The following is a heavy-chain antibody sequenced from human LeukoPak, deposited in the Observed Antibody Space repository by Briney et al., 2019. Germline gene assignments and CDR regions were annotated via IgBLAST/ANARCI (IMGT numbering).Heavy chain of an antibody. CDR1: GYTFTSYG. D-gene: IGHD2-15*01. Sequence: ASVKVSCKASGYTFTSYGISWVRQAPGQGLEWMGWISAYNGNTNYAQKPQGRVTMTTDTSTSTAYMELGSLRSDDTAVYYCARVYCSGGSCYYYYYYMDVWGKGTTVTVSS. CDR2: ISAYNGNT. V-gene: IGHV1-18*01. CDR3: ARVYCSGGSCYYYYYYMDV. J-gene: IGHJ6*03.